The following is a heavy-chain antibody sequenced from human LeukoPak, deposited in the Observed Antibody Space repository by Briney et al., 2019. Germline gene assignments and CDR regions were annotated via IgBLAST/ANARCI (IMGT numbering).Heavy chain of an antibody. Sequence: ASVKVSCKPSGGTFSSYAISWVRQAPGQGLEWMGRMIPIFGIANYAQTFQGRVTITADKSTSTAYMQLSSLRSEGTAVYYCARVNVLRYFEWLLGGAFDIWGQGTMVTVSS. D-gene: IGHD3-9*01. CDR3: ARVNVLRYFEWLLGGAFDI. V-gene: IGHV1-69*04. CDR2: MIPIFGIA. CDR1: GGTFSSYA. J-gene: IGHJ3*02.